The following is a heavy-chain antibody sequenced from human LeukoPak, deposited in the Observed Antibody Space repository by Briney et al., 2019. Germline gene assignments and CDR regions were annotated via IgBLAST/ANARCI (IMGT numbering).Heavy chain of an antibody. CDR3: AREDGSGSYYYFDY. J-gene: IGHJ4*02. Sequence: SETLSLTCTVSGYSISSGYYWGWIRQPPGKGLEWIGSIYHSGSTYYNPSLKSRVTISVDTSKNQFSLKLSSVTAADTAVYYCAREDGSGSYYYFDYWGQGTLVTVSS. CDR2: IYHSGST. V-gene: IGHV4-38-2*02. D-gene: IGHD3-10*01. CDR1: GYSISSGYY.